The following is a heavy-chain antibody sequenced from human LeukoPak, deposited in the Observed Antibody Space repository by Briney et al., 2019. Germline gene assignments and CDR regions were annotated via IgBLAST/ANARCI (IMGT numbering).Heavy chain of an antibody. Sequence: SETLSLTCAVYGGSFSSYYWGWIRQPPGKGLEWIGSIYYSGSTYYNPSLKSRVTISEDTSKNQFSLKLSSVTAADTAVYYCARAPLDIVVVPAAMVGWFDPWGQGTLVTVSS. CDR1: GGSFSSYY. D-gene: IGHD2-2*03. J-gene: IGHJ5*02. CDR3: ARAPLDIVVVPAAMVGWFDP. CDR2: IYYSGST. V-gene: IGHV4-39*07.